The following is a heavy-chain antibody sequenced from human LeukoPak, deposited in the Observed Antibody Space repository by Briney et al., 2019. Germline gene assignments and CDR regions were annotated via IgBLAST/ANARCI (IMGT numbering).Heavy chain of an antibody. J-gene: IGHJ6*02. CDR2: IWYDGSNK. CDR1: GFTFSSYG. Sequence: GRSLRLSCAASGFTFSSYGMHWVRQTPGKGLEWVAVIWYDGSNKYYADSVKGRFTISRDNSKNTLYLQMNSLRAEDTAVYYCARDLNDSGWYYYYGMDVWGQGTTVTVSS. V-gene: IGHV3-33*01. CDR3: ARDLNDSGWYYYYGMDV. D-gene: IGHD6-19*01.